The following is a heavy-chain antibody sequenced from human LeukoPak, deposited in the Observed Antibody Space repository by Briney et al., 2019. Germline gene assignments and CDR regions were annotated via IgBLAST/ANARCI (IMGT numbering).Heavy chain of an antibody. J-gene: IGHJ6*03. CDR2: ITSSSSHT. CDR3: ARDPYSGGYGADYYYYMDV. D-gene: IGHD1-26*01. CDR1: GFIFSSYN. V-gene: IGHV3-21*01. Sequence: GGSLRLSCSASGFIFSSYNMNWVRQAPGQALEWVSSITSSSSHTFYADSVRGRYTIFRENAQKSLYMQRDSLTAGDTAVYYCARDPYSGGYGADYYYYMDVWGKGTTVTVSS.